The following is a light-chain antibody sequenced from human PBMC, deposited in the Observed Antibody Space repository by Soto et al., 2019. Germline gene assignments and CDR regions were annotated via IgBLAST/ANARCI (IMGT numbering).Light chain of an antibody. CDR2: DAS. J-gene: IGKJ1*01. CDR1: QSVSSY. Sequence: EIVLTESPAPLSLSPGERATLSCRASQSVSSYLAWYQQKPGQAPRLLIYDASNRATGIPARFSGSGSGTDFTLTISSLEPEDFAVYYCQQRSNWPWTFGQGTKVDI. CDR3: QQRSNWPWT. V-gene: IGKV3-11*01.